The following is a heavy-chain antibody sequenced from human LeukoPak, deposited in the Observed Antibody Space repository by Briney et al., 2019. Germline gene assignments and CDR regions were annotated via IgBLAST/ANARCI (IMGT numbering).Heavy chain of an antibody. CDR3: ARDLDGNYDSSGYYSPYYFDY. V-gene: IGHV3-11*04. CDR2: ISSSGSTI. D-gene: IGHD3-22*01. Sequence: GGSLRLSCAASGFTFSDYYMSWIRQAPGKGLEWVSYISSSGSTIYYADSVKGRFTISRDNAKNSLYLQMDSLRAEDTAVYYCARDLDGNYDSSGYYSPYYFDYWGQGTLVTVSS. CDR1: GFTFSDYY. J-gene: IGHJ4*02.